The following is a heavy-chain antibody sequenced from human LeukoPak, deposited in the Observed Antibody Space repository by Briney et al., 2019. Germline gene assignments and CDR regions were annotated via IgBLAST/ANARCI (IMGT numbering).Heavy chain of an antibody. Sequence: TSETLSLTCTVSGDSISNDDYYWSWIRQPAGKGLEWIGRFSASGNSNYNPSLKSRLTISVDTSKNQFSLKLSSVTAADTAVYYCARAVGGDGSGSLWGPGTLVTVSS. J-gene: IGHJ4*02. CDR3: ARAVGGDGSGSL. CDR1: GDSISNDDYY. V-gene: IGHV4-61*02. D-gene: IGHD3-10*01. CDR2: FSASGNS.